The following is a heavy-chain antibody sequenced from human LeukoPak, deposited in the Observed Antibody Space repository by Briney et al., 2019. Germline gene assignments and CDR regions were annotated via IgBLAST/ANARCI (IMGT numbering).Heavy chain of an antibody. V-gene: IGHV3-66*01. J-gene: IGHJ3*02. Sequence: GGSLRLSCAASGFTVSSNYMSWVRQAPGKGLEWVSVIYSGGSTYYADSVKGRFTISRDNSKNTLYLQMNSLRAEDTAVYYCARVAVAGTYSKAFDIWGQGTMVTVSS. CDR3: ARVAVAGTYSKAFDI. D-gene: IGHD6-19*01. CDR1: GFTVSSNY. CDR2: IYSGGST.